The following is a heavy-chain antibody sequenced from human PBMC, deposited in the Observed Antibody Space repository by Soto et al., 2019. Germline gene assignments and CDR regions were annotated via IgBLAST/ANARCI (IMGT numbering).Heavy chain of an antibody. J-gene: IGHJ5*02. V-gene: IGHV4-34*01. Sequence: SETLSLTCAVYGGSFSGSYWSWIRQPPGKGLEWIGEINHSGSTNYNPSLKSRVTISVDTSKNQFSLKLSSVTAADTAVYYCAPRGIRLKRGGWFDPWGQGTLVTVSS. CDR3: APRGIRLKRGGWFDP. D-gene: IGHD2-15*01. CDR1: GGSFSGSY. CDR2: INHSGST.